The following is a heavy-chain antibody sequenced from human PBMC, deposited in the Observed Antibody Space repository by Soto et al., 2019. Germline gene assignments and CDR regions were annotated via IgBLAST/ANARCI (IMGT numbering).Heavy chain of an antibody. D-gene: IGHD5-12*01. CDR3: ARGLRNYYGVDV. J-gene: IGHJ6*02. CDR2: VKYDGSTT. V-gene: IGHV3-74*03. Sequence: EVQLVESGGGVVQPGGSLRLSCVASGFTFSMYWMHWVRQAPGKGLVWVSRVKYDGSTTANADPVKGRFTISRDNAKNTAYLQMNSLRAEDSGVYYCARGLRNYYGVDVWGQGTTVTVSS. CDR1: GFTFSMYW.